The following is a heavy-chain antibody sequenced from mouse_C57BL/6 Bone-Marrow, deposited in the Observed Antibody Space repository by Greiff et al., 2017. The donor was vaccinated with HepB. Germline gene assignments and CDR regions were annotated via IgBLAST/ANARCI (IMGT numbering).Heavy chain of an antibody. CDR2: IDPENGDT. CDR1: GFNIKDDY. D-gene: IGHD2-3*01. J-gene: IGHJ3*01. Sequence: VQLQQSGAELVRPGASVKLSCTASGFNIKDDYMHWVKQSPEQGLEWIGWIDPENGDTEYASKFQGKATITADTSSNTAYLQLSSLTSEDTAVYYCTPMVTPWFAYWGQGTLVTVSA. V-gene: IGHV14-4*01. CDR3: TPMVTPWFAY.